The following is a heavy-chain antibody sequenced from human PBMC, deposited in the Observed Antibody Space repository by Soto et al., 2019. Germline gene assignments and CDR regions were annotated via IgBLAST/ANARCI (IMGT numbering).Heavy chain of an antibody. CDR3: ASGRSSPRYSYDRSGYIKAYYGMDV. CDR2: IIPISCTA. V-gene: IGHV1-69*13. CDR1: GGTFSSYP. J-gene: IGHJ6*02. D-gene: IGHD3-22*01. Sequence: SVKVSCKSSGGTFSSYPISWVRQAPGQGLELMGWIIPISCTANYAQKFQGRVTLSADESTSDAEMELRSLSSEYTAVYYSASGRSSPRYSYDRSGYIKAYYGMDVCGHWTTVTVSS.